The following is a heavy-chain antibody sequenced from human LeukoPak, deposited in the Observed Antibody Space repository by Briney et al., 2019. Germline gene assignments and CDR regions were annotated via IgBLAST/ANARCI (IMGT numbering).Heavy chain of an antibody. CDR1: GYTFTSYG. V-gene: IGHV1-18*01. Sequence: ASVKVSCKASGYTFTSYGISWVRQAPGQGLEWMGWISACNGNTNYAQKLQGRVTMTTDTSTSTAYMELRSLRSDDTAVYYCARYTALPPPSGYYDSSGYFHLGPWGQGTLVTVSS. J-gene: IGHJ5*02. D-gene: IGHD3-22*01. CDR3: ARYTALPPPSGYYDSSGYFHLGP. CDR2: ISACNGNT.